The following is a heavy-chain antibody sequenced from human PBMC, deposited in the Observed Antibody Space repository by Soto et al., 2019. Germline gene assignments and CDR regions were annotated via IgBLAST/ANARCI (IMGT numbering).Heavy chain of an antibody. V-gene: IGHV4-59*08. Sequence: SETLSLTCTVSGGSISSYYWSWIRQPPGKGLEWIGYIYYSGSTNYNPSLKSRVTISVDTSKNQFSLKLSSVTAADTAVYYCARGLRLRQLASPEYNWFDPWGQGTLVTVSS. CDR1: GGSISSYY. CDR2: IYYSGST. CDR3: ARGLRLRQLASPEYNWFDP. J-gene: IGHJ5*02. D-gene: IGHD4-17*01.